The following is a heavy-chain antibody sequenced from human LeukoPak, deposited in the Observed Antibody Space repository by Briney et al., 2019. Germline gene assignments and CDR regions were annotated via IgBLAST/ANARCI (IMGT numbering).Heavy chain of an antibody. J-gene: IGHJ4*02. CDR1: GFTFSNAW. V-gene: IGHV3-15*01. CDR3: TAGTGRSDFDY. CDR2: IKRKGDDGTI. Sequence: GGSLRLSCAASGFTFSNAWMSWVRQAPGMGLEWVGRIKRKGDDGTIDYAAPVKGRLSISRDDSKNTLYLQMNSLKSEDTAVYYCTAGTGRSDFDYWGQGTLVTVSS. D-gene: IGHD3/OR15-3a*01.